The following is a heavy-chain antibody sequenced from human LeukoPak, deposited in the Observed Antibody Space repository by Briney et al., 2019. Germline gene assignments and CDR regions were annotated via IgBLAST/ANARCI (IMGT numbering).Heavy chain of an antibody. J-gene: IGHJ4*02. D-gene: IGHD3-22*01. Sequence: ASVKVSCKASGYTFTGCYMHWVRQAPGQGLEWMGRINPNSGGTNYAQKFQGRVTMTRDTSISTAYMELSRLRSDDTAVYYCAAYDSSGYYYARGSLGYWGQGTLVTVSS. CDR2: INPNSGGT. V-gene: IGHV1-2*06. CDR1: GYTFTGCY. CDR3: AAYDSSGYYYARGSLGY.